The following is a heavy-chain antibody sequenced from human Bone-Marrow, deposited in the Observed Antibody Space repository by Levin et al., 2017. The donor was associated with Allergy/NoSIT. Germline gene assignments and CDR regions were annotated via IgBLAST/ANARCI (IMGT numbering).Heavy chain of an antibody. CDR2: IGGSGDYT. V-gene: IGHV3-23*01. CDR1: GFTFNTYA. D-gene: IGHD4-17*01. CDR3: AKDYGDYELYVNDS. Sequence: PGGSLRLSCTASGFTFNTYAMNWVRQAPGKGLEWVSAIGGSGDYTFYADSVKGRFTISRDNSKNTLYLQMNSLRAEDTAIYYCAKDYGDYELYVNDSWGQGTLVTVSS. J-gene: IGHJ4*02.